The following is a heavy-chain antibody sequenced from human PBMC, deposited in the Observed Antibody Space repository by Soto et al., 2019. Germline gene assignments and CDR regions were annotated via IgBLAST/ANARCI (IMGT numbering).Heavy chain of an antibody. CDR3: VHHGGDPYYHDF. CDR2: IYYSGST. D-gene: IGHD4-17*01. CDR1: SGSLSSSSW. Sequence: LSLTCAVSSGSLSSSSWWSWVRQPPGKALEWLGEIYYSGSTKYNPSLNSRVTISADQSKNDFSLRLSSVTAADTAVYYCVHHGGDPYYHDFWGQGMLVTVSS. J-gene: IGHJ4*02. V-gene: IGHV4-4*02.